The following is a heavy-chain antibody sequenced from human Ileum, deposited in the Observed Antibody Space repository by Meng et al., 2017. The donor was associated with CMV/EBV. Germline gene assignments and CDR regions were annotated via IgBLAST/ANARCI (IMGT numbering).Heavy chain of an antibody. J-gene: IGHJ4*02. CDR3: ARGGSSLGSPIGY. D-gene: IGHD1-26*01. CDR2: IRYNGSKK. Sequence: GESLKISCAASGLNFRAHGMHWVRQAPGKGLEWVALIRYNGSKKDYVDSVKGRFTISRDNSKNTLYLQMDSLRPEDTAVYYCARGGSSLGSPIGYWGQGTLVTVSS. V-gene: IGHV3-30*02. CDR1: GLNFRAHG.